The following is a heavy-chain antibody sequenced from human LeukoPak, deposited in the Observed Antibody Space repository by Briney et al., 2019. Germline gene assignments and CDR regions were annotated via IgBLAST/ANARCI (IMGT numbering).Heavy chain of an antibody. CDR1: GGSISSYY. V-gene: IGHV4-59*12. CDR3: ARETTPRQYNWFDP. D-gene: IGHD4-11*01. CDR2: IYYSGST. Sequence: SETLSLTCTVSGGSISSYYWSWIRQPPGKGLEWIGYIYYSGSTNYNPSLKSRVTISVDTSKNQFSLRLSSVTAADTAVYYCARETTPRQYNWFDPWGQGTLVTVSS. J-gene: IGHJ5*02.